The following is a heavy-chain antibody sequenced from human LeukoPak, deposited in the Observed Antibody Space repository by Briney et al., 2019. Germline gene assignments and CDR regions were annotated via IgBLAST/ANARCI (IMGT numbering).Heavy chain of an antibody. CDR3: ARAHGDY. D-gene: IGHD1-26*01. CDR1: GFIFSPYG. J-gene: IGHJ4*02. V-gene: IGHV3-23*01. Sequence: GGSLRLSCEASGFIFSPYGMTWFRQAPGRGLEWVSGISGSGLNTYYADSVKGRFTISRDNSKNTLDLQMNSLRAEDTAAYYCARAHGDYWGQGTLVTVSS. CDR2: ISGSGLNT.